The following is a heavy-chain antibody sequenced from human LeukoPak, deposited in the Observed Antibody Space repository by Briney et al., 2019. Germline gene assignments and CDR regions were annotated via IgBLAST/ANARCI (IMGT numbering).Heavy chain of an antibody. J-gene: IGHJ3*02. D-gene: IGHD3-10*01. CDR2: ISGSGGST. CDR3: AKGNNYAIDAFDI. CDR1: GFTFSSYA. V-gene: IGHV3-23*01. Sequence: GGSLRLSCAASGFTFSSYAMSWVRQAPGKGLEWVSAISGSGGSTYYADSVKGRFTISRDNSKNTLYLRMNSLRAEDTAVYYCAKGNNYAIDAFDIWGQGTMVTVSS.